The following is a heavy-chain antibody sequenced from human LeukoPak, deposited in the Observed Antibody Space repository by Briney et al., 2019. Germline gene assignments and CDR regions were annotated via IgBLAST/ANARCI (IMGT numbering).Heavy chain of an antibody. Sequence: SETLSLTCAVSGGSISSSSYYWGWIRQPPGKGLEGIGSIYYSGSTYYNPSLKSRVTISVDTSKNQFSLKLSSVTAADTAVYYCARHSYYYGDYPYFDYWGQGTLVTVSS. CDR2: IYYSGST. CDR3: ARHSYYYGDYPYFDY. V-gene: IGHV4-39*01. D-gene: IGHD4-17*01. J-gene: IGHJ4*02. CDR1: GGSISSSSYY.